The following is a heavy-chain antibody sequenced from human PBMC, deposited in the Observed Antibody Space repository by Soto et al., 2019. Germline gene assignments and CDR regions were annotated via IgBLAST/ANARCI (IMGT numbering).Heavy chain of an antibody. CDR1: GFTFSSYS. CDR2: ISSSSNTI. V-gene: IGHV3-48*02. D-gene: IGHD2-21*01. Sequence: GGSLRLSCAASGFTFSSYSMNWVRQAPGKGLEWLSYISSSSNTIFYADSVKGRFTISRDSANSSLYLQLNSLRDDDTAVYFCARGLGWRRGPFDFWGQGTPVTV. J-gene: IGHJ4*02. CDR3: ARGLGWRRGPFDF.